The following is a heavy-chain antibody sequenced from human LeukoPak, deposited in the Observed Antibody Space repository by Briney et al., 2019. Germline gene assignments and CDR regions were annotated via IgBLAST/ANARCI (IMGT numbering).Heavy chain of an antibody. CDR1: GYTFTSYY. Sequence: ASVKVSCKASGYTFTSYYMHWVRQAPGQGLEWMGIINPSGGSTSYAQKFQGRVTMTRDTSTSTVYMELSSLRSEDTAVYYCARMIGYCSSTSCEDRDYWGQGTLVTVYS. V-gene: IGHV1-46*01. CDR3: ARMIGYCSSTSCEDRDY. CDR2: INPSGGST. D-gene: IGHD2-2*01. J-gene: IGHJ4*02.